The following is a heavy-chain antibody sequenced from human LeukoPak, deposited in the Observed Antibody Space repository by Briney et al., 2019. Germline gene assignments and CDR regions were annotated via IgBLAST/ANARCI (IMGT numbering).Heavy chain of an antibody. Sequence: PSETLSLTCAVYGGSFSGYYWSWIRQPPGKGLEWIGEINHSGSTNYNPSLKSRVTISVDTSKNQFSLKLSSVTAADTAVYYCARARPSGYFDYWGQGTLVTVSS. V-gene: IGHV4-34*01. CDR1: GGSFSGYY. D-gene: IGHD3-22*01. CDR3: ARARPSGYFDY. J-gene: IGHJ4*02. CDR2: INHSGST.